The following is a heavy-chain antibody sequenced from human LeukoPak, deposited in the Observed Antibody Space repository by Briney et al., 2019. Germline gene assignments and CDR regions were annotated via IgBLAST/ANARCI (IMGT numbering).Heavy chain of an antibody. Sequence: GGSLRLSCAASGFTVSSNYMSWVRQAPGKGLEWVSVIYSGGSTYYADSVKGRFTISRDNSKNTLYLQINSLRAEDTAIYYCAKAPMEDSWYIHFDYWGQGTLVTVSS. J-gene: IGHJ4*02. D-gene: IGHD6-13*01. CDR1: GFTVSSNY. CDR2: IYSGGST. V-gene: IGHV3-66*01. CDR3: AKAPMEDSWYIHFDY.